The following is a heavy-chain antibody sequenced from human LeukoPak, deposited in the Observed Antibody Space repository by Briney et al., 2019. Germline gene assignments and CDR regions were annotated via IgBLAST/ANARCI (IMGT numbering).Heavy chain of an antibody. CDR1: GGSFSVYY. D-gene: IGHD4-17*01. CDR3: ARGQGTVTTH. CDR2: INHSGSA. V-gene: IGHV4-34*01. J-gene: IGHJ4*02. Sequence: PSETLSLTCAVSGGSFSVYYWTWIRQPHGKGLEWIGEINHSGSANYSPSLSSRVTISLDMSENQFSLKLTSVTAADTAVYYCARGQGTVTTHWGQGTLVTVSS.